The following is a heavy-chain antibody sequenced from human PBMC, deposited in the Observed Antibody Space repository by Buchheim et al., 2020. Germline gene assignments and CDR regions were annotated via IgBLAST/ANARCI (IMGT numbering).Heavy chain of an antibody. CDR3: AKDRYGSGSYYRGFDY. Sequence: VQLLESGGGLVQPGGSLRLSCAASGFTFSSYAMSWVRQAPGKGLEWVAVISYDGSNKYYADSVKGRFTISRDNSKNTLYLQMNSLRAEDTAVYYCAKDRYGSGSYYRGFDYWGQGTL. D-gene: IGHD3-10*01. CDR2: ISYDGSNK. CDR1: GFTFSSYA. J-gene: IGHJ4*02. V-gene: IGHV3-30*18.